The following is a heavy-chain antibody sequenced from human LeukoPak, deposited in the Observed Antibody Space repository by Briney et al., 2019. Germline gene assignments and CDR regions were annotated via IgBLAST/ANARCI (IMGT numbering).Heavy chain of an antibody. CDR1: GVTFSSYW. CDR3: ARGYYTLDV. J-gene: IGHJ6*02. Sequence: GGSLTLSCAPAGVTFSSYWMNWARQAPGEGLEWVACIKEDGSDQYYVDSVKGRFTISRDNAKNSLYLQMDSLRAEDTALFYCARGYYTLDVWGQGTTVTVSS. V-gene: IGHV3-7*04. D-gene: IGHD3-22*01. CDR2: IKEDGSDQ.